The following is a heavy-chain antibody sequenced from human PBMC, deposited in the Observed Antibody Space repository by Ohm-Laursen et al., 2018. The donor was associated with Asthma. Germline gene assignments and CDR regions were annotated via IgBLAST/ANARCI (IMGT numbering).Heavy chain of an antibody. CDR1: GFTFSSYS. CDR3: ARDPSYYYGSGSYILY. CDR2: ISSSSSYI. Sequence: SLRLSCAASGFTFSSYSMNWVRQAPGKGLEWVSSISSSSSYIYYADSVKGRLTISRDNAKNSLYLQMNSLRAEDTAVYYCARDPSYYYGSGSYILYWGQGTLVTVSS. J-gene: IGHJ4*02. V-gene: IGHV3-21*01. D-gene: IGHD3-10*01.